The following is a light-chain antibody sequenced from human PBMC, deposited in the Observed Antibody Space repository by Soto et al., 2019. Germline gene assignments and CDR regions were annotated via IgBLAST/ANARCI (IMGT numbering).Light chain of an antibody. J-gene: IGLJ2*01. Sequence: QSVLTQPPSASGTPGQRVTISCSGSSSNIGSDTVKWYQHLPGTAPKLLIYRNNQRPSGVPDRFSGSKSGTSASLAISGLQSEDDAVYYCAAWDDSLNGPVFGGGTKLTVL. CDR1: SSNIGSDT. V-gene: IGLV1-44*01. CDR3: AAWDDSLNGPV. CDR2: RNN.